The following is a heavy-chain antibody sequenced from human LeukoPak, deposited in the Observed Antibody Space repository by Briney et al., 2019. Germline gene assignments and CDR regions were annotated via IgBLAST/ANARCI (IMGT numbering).Heavy chain of an antibody. CDR1: GYTFINNW. Sequence: ASVKVSCKASGYTFINNWMHWVRQAPGQGLEWIGLINPTGTRTGYAQKFQGRVTMTRDMSTSTDYMELSSLRSEDTAVYYCARTAGSSWYSRWFDPWGQGTLVTVSS. D-gene: IGHD6-13*01. V-gene: IGHV1-46*01. CDR3: ARTAGSSWYSRWFDP. CDR2: INPTGTRT. J-gene: IGHJ5*02.